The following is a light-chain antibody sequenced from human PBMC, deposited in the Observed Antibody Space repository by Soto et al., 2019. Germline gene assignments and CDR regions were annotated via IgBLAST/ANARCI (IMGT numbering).Light chain of an antibody. V-gene: IGKV3-11*01. CDR2: DAS. CDR1: QSVSSY. J-gene: IGKJ5*01. CDR3: XQSNNXPTIA. Sequence: EIVLTQSPATLSLSPGERATLSCRPSQSVSSYLAWYQQKPGQAPRLLIYDASNRATGVPARFSGSGSGTDFTLTISSLETEDFALYXXXQSNNXPTIAVGQGKRLEIK.